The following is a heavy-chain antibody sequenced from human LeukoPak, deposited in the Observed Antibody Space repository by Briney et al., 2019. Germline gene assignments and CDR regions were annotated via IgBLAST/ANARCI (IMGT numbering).Heavy chain of an antibody. Sequence: GASVKVSCKASGYTFTSYDINWVRQATGQGLEWMGWMNPNSGNTGYAQKFQGRVTMTRNTSISTAYMELSSLRSEDTAVYYCARGTGVIGSDYYYYYYMDVWGKGTTVTVSS. D-gene: IGHD3-16*02. CDR2: MNPNSGNT. J-gene: IGHJ6*03. CDR1: GYTFTSYD. V-gene: IGHV1-8*01. CDR3: ARGTGVIGSDYYYYYYMDV.